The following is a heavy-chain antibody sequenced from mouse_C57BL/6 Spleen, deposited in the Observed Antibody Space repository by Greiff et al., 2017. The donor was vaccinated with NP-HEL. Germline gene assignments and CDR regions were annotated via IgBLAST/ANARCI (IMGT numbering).Heavy chain of an antibody. Sequence: QVQLQQPGAELVRPGSSVKLSCKASGYTFTSYWMDWVKQRPGQGLEWIGNIYPSDSETHYNQKFKDKATLTVDKYSSTASMQLSSLTSELSAVYSVARPHYDYAWRYFDVWGTGTTVTVSS. J-gene: IGHJ1*03. CDR2: IYPSDSET. CDR1: GYTFTSYW. V-gene: IGHV1-61*01. CDR3: ARPHYDYAWRYFDV. D-gene: IGHD2-4*01.